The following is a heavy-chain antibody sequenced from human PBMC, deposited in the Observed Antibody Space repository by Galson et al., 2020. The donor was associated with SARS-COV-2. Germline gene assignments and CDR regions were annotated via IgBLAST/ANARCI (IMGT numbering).Heavy chain of an antibody. CDR2: IFYHSVST. CDR1: GGSVTSRSYY. D-gene: IGHD3-3*01. J-gene: IGHJ6*02. Sequence: SETLSLTCTVSGGSVTSRSYYWVWIRQPPGKGLEWIGSIFYHSVSTYYNPSLKSRVTISVDTSTNQFSLKMNSVTAADTALYYCAWRFEWGERNFYYGLEVWGPGTSVTVS. CDR3: AWRFEWGERNFYYGLEV. V-gene: IGHV4-39*01.